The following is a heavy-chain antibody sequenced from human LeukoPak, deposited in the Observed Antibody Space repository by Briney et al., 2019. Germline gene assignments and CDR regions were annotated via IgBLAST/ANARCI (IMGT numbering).Heavy chain of an antibody. Sequence: GGSLRLSCAASGFMFSSYWMSWVRQAPEKGLEWVANIKEDGSEKYFVDSVKGRFAISRDNAKNSLYLQMNSLRAEDTAIYYCARDKGVVGTLAPWGQGTLVTVSS. CDR2: IKEDGSEK. CDR1: GFMFSSYW. D-gene: IGHD2-21*01. J-gene: IGHJ5*02. CDR3: ARDKGVVGTLAP. V-gene: IGHV3-7*01.